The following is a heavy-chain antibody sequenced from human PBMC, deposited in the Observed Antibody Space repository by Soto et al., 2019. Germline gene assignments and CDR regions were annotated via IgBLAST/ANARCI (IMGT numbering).Heavy chain of an antibody. V-gene: IGHV4-31*03. D-gene: IGHD3-10*01. CDR1: GGSISSGGYY. J-gene: IGHJ4*02. CDR3: ARNPQNYYGSET. CDR2: IYYSGST. Sequence: PSETLSLTCTVSGGSISSGGYYWSWIRQHPGKGLEWIGYIYYSGSTYYNPSLKSRVTISVDTSKNQFSLKLSSVTAADTAVYYCARNPQNYYGSETWGQGTLVTVSS.